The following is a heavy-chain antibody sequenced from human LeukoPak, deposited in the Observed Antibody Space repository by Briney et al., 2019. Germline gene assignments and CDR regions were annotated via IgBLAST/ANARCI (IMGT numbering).Heavy chain of an antibody. D-gene: IGHD3-10*01. V-gene: IGHV4-4*07. Sequence: SETLSLTCTVSGGSISSYYWSWIRQPAGKGLEWIGRIYTSGSNNYNPSLKSRVTMSVDTSKNQFSLKLSSVTAADTAVYYCARAKLLWFGELSGWFDPWGQGTLVTVSS. CDR2: IYTSGSN. J-gene: IGHJ5*02. CDR1: GGSISSYY. CDR3: ARAKLLWFGELSGWFDP.